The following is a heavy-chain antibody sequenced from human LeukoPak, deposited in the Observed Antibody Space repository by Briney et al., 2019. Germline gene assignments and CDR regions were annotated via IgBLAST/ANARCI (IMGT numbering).Heavy chain of an antibody. CDR1: GFTFSSYA. D-gene: IGHD6-13*01. V-gene: IGHV3-23*01. CDR2: ISGSGGST. Sequence: GGSLRLSCAASGFTFSSYAMSWVRQAPGKGLEWVSAISGSGGSTYYADSVKGRFTISGDNSKNTLYLQMNSLRAEDTALYYCAKDSGPWIAAAGFDYWGQGTLVTVSS. CDR3: AKDSGPWIAAAGFDY. J-gene: IGHJ4*02.